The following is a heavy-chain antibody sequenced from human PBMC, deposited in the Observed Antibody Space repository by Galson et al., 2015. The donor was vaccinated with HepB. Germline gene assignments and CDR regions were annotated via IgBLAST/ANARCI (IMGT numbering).Heavy chain of an antibody. Sequence: SLRLSCAASGFTFSSYGMHWVRQAPGKGLEWVAVISYDGSNKYYADSVKGRFTISRDNSKNTLYLQMNSLRAEDTAVYYCAKVGAYFDYWGQGTLVTVSS. D-gene: IGHD1-26*01. CDR1: GFTFSSYG. J-gene: IGHJ4*02. V-gene: IGHV3-30*18. CDR3: AKVGAYFDY. CDR2: ISYDGSNK.